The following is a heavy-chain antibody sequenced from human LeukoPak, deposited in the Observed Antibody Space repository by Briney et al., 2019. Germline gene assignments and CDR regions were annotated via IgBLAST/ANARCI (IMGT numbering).Heavy chain of an antibody. V-gene: IGHV4-59*11. D-gene: IGHD3-3*01. J-gene: IGHJ6*03. CDR2: IYYSGST. Sequence: SETLSLTCTVSGGSTSSHYWSWIRQPPGKGLEWIGYIYYSGSTNYNPSLKSRVTISVDTSKNQFSLKLSSVTAADTAVYYCARTYYDFWSGLSGYYYYMDVWGKGTTVTVSS. CDR3: ARTYYDFWSGLSGYYYYMDV. CDR1: GGSTSSHY.